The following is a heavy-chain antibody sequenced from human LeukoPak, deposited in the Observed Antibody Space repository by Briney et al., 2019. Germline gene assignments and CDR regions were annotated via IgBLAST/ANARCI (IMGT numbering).Heavy chain of an antibody. CDR1: GGSISSSSYY. V-gene: IGHV4-39*07. CDR2: IYYSGST. D-gene: IGHD1-1*01. CDR3: ARWNWNDVTGFDY. J-gene: IGHJ4*02. Sequence: SETLSLTCTVSGGSISSSSYYWGWIRQPPGKGLEWIGSIYYSGSTYYNPSLKSRVTISVDTSKNQFSLKLSSVTAADTAVYYCARWNWNDVTGFDYWGQGTLVTVSS.